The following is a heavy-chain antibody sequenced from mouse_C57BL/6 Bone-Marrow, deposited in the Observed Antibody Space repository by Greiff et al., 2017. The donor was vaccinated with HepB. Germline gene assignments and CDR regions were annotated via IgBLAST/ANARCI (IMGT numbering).Heavy chain of an antibody. CDR1: GYTFTSYW. D-gene: IGHD1-1*01. J-gene: IGHJ3*01. V-gene: IGHV1-64*01. Sequence: VKLQQPGAELVKPGASVKLSCKASGYTFTSYWMHWVKQRPGQGLEWIGMIHPNSGSTNYNEKFKSKATLTVDKSSSTAYMQLSSLTSEDSAVYYCARSSSAWFAYWGQGTLVTVSA. CDR2: IHPNSGST. CDR3: ARSSSAWFAY.